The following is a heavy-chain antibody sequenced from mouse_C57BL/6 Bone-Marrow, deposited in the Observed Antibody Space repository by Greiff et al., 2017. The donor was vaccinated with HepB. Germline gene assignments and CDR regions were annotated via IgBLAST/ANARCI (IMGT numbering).Heavy chain of an antibody. CDR3: TRIIGAVEDY. D-gene: IGHD1-1*01. V-gene: IGHV1-5*01. J-gene: IGHJ2*01. Sequence: VQLQQSGTVLARPGASVKMSCKTSGYTFTSYWMHWVKQRPGQGLEWIGAIYPGNSYTSYNQKFKGKAKLTAVTSASTAYMELSSLTNEDAAVYYCTRIIGAVEDYWGQGTTLTVSS. CDR1: GYTFTSYW. CDR2: IYPGNSYT.